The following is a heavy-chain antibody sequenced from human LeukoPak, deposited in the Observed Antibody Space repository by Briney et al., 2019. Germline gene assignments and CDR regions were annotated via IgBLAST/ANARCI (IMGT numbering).Heavy chain of an antibody. J-gene: IGHJ4*02. V-gene: IGHV3-30*18. CDR1: GFTVNSNY. D-gene: IGHD2-2*01. CDR2: ISYDGSNK. Sequence: PGGSLRLSCAASGFTVNSNYMSWVRQAPGKGLEWVAVISYDGSNKYYADSVKGRFTISRDNSKNTLYLQMNSLRAEDTAVYYCAKDAGYGYQQLYYFDYWGQGTLVTVSS. CDR3: AKDAGYGYQQLYYFDY.